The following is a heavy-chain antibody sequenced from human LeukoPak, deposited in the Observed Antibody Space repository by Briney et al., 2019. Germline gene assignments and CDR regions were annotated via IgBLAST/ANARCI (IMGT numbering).Heavy chain of an antibody. Sequence: SETLSLTCTVSGDSIRNYYWTWIQQPPAKGLQWIGYINYSGNTNYHPSLKSRVTISVDTSKNQFSLRLSSVTAADTAVYYCARERLYQLRPWYFDLWGRGTLVTASS. D-gene: IGHD2-2*01. CDR2: INYSGNT. V-gene: IGHV4-59*01. CDR1: GDSIRNYY. J-gene: IGHJ2*01. CDR3: ARERLYQLRPWYFDL.